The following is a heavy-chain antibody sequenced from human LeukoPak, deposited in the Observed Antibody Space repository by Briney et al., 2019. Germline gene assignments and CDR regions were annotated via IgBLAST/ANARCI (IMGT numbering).Heavy chain of an antibody. CDR2: ISGSGGST. D-gene: IGHD3-3*01. CDR1: GFTFSSYA. Sequence: GGSLRLSCAASGFTFSSYAMSWVRQAPGKGLEWVSAISGSGGSTYYADSVKGRFTISRDNSKNTLYLQMNSLRAEDTAVYYCAKPRHYDFWSGYSEYFDYWGQGTLVTVSS. V-gene: IGHV3-23*01. CDR3: AKPRHYDFWSGYSEYFDY. J-gene: IGHJ4*02.